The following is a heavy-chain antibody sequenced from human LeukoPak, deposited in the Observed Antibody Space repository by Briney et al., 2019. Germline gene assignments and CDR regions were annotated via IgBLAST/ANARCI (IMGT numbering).Heavy chain of an antibody. Sequence: SETLSLTCTVSGGSISSSSYYWGWIRQPPGKGLEWIGSIYYSGSTYYNPSLKSRVTISVDTSKNQFSLKLSSVTAADTAVYYCPMIFPAFDPWGQGTLVTVSS. D-gene: IGHD3/OR15-3a*01. CDR3: PMIFPAFDP. J-gene: IGHJ5*02. CDR2: IYYSGST. CDR1: GGSISSSSYY. V-gene: IGHV4-39*01.